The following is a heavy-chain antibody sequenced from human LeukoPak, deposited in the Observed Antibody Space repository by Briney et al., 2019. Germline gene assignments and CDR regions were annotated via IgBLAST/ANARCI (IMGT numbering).Heavy chain of an antibody. CDR1: GFTFSSFA. CDR3: AKGTDYVFFDY. D-gene: IGHD4-17*01. CDR2: ISGSGGST. Sequence: GGSLRLYCAAAGFTFSSFAMSRVPPAPGQGLVWVSAISGSGGSTYYADSVKGRFTISRDNSKNTLYLQMNSLRAEDTAVYYCAKGTDYVFFDYWGQGTLVTVSS. J-gene: IGHJ4*02. V-gene: IGHV3-23*01.